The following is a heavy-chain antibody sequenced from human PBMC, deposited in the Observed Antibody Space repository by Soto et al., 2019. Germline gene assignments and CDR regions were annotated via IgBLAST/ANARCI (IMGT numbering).Heavy chain of an antibody. V-gene: IGHV3-30*18. CDR3: AKAVWELERPDFDY. CDR2: ISYDGSNK. Sequence: QVQLVESGGGVVQPGRSLRLSCAASGFTFSSYGMHWVRQAPGKGLEWVAVISYDGSNKYYADSVKGRFTISRDNSKNTLYLQMNSLRAEDTAVYYCAKAVWELERPDFDYWGQGTLVTVSS. CDR1: GFTFSSYG. J-gene: IGHJ4*02. D-gene: IGHD1-1*01.